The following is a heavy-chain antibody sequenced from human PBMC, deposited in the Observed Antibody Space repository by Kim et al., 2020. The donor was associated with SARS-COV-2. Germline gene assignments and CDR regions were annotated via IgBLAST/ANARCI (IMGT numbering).Heavy chain of an antibody. CDR3: ARGPKSPPDY. CDR2: T. V-gene: IGHV4-34*01. J-gene: IGHJ4*02. Sequence: TSNNPSLKSRVTILRDTPKSQFSLKLSSVTAADTAVYYWARGPKSPPDYWGQGTLVTVSS.